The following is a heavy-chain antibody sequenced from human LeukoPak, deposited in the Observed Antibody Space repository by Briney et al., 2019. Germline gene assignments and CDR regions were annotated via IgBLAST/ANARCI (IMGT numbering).Heavy chain of an antibody. Sequence: GSLRLSCAASGFIFSSYSMNWVRQAPGKGLEWIGNINYSRNPYYNPSLKSRVTISVDTSKNQFSLKLSSVTAADTAMYYCAREKIGTGTVLGKDYYYMDVWGKGTTVTISS. CDR1: GFIFSSYS. CDR2: INYSRNP. CDR3: AREKIGTGTVLGKDYYYMDV. J-gene: IGHJ6*03. V-gene: IGHV4-4*02. D-gene: IGHD3-16*01.